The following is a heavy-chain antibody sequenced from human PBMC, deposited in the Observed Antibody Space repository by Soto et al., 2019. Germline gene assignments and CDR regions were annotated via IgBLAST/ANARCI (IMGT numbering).Heavy chain of an antibody. Sequence: GRSLRLSCAASGFTFSSYGMHWVRQAPGKGLEWVAVISYDGSNKYYADSVKGRFTISRDNSKNTLYLQMNSLRAEDTAVYYCAKGSDIWGSYRNLFDYWGQGTLVTVSS. J-gene: IGHJ4*02. CDR1: GFTFSSYG. CDR3: AKGSDIWGSYRNLFDY. D-gene: IGHD3-16*02. CDR2: ISYDGSNK. V-gene: IGHV3-30*18.